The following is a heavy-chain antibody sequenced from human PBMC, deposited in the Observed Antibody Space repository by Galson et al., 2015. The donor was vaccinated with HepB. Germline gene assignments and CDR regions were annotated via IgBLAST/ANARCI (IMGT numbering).Heavy chain of an antibody. CDR3: ARERYYDSSGYHFFIDL. D-gene: IGHD3-22*01. CDR1: GDSINSYY. CDR2: IYYSGST. V-gene: IGHV4-59*01. Sequence: TLSLTCTVSGDSINSYYWSWVRRPPGKGLEWIGYIYYSGSTNYNPSLKSRVTISIDTSRRQFSLKLSSVTAADTAVYYCARERYYDSSGYHFFIDLWGRGTLVTVSS. J-gene: IGHJ2*01.